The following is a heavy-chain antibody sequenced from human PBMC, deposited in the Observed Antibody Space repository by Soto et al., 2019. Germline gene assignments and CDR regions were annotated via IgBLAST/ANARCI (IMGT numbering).Heavy chain of an antibody. Sequence: QLQLQESGSGLVRPSQTLSLTCAVSGDSISRGDYSWNWIRQPPGKGLEWIGNIYHSGTTSYNPSLKSRFTISVDRSENQFSLRLTSVTAADSAVYYCARLSPTTYYGMDVWGQGTTVTVSS. V-gene: IGHV4-30-2*01. CDR1: GDSISRGDYS. J-gene: IGHJ6*02. CDR2: IYHSGTT. D-gene: IGHD1-7*01. CDR3: ARLSPTTYYGMDV.